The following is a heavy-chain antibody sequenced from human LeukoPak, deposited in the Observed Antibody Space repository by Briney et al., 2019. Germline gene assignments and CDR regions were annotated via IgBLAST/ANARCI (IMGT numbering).Heavy chain of an antibody. CDR3: VRDRVVVVPAEMPGDYYNGMDV. CDR1: GYTFTSYG. Sequence: WASVRVSCKASGYTFTSYGISWVRQAPGQGLEWMGWISAYNGNTKSAQKFQGRVTMTTDTSTSTAYMEVRSLRSDDTAVYYCVRDRVVVVPAEMPGDYYNGMDVWGQGTTVIVSS. CDR2: ISAYNGNT. J-gene: IGHJ6*02. D-gene: IGHD2-2*01. V-gene: IGHV1-18*01.